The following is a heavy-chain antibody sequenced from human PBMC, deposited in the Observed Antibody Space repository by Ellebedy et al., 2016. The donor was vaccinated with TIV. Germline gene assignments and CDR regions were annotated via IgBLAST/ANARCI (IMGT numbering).Heavy chain of an antibody. D-gene: IGHD5-12*01. Sequence: PGGSLRLSCAASGFTFSTSTMSWVRQAPGKGLEWVSSISYQGDHLYYADSVRGRFTISRDNAKNTLYLQMNSLRAEDTAVYYCAKDYSGLRGLDVWGQGTTVTVSS. CDR3: AKDYSGLRGLDV. CDR2: ISYQGDHL. J-gene: IGHJ6*02. CDR1: GFTFSTST. V-gene: IGHV3-21*04.